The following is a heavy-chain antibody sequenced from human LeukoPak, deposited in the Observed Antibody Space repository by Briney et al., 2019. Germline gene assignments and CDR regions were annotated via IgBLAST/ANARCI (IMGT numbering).Heavy chain of an antibody. V-gene: IGHV1-2*06. CDR1: GYTFNDYH. CDR2: INPNSGDT. J-gene: IGHJ5*02. CDR3: ARGFYADLHYFDP. D-gene: IGHD4-17*01. Sequence: VSVTVSFKASGYTFNDYHMHWVRQAPGQGLEWMGRINPNSGDTNYAQKFQGRVTMTRDTSINTAYMELSGLRSDDTAVYYCARGFYADLHYFDPWGQGSLLSVSS.